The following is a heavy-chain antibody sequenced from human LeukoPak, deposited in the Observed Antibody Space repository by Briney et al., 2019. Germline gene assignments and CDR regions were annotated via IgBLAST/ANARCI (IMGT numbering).Heavy chain of an antibody. V-gene: IGHV4-59*12. J-gene: IGHJ3*02. CDR3: ARNLGGRRHPYSGSYQDAFDI. Sequence: PSETLSLTCSVSTASISSYYWSWIRQPPGKGLEWIGYVFHSGSTNYNPSLKSRVTISVDKSKNQFSLKLSSVTAADTAVYYCARNLGGRRHPYSGSYQDAFDIWGQGTMVTVSS. CDR2: VFHSGST. CDR1: TASISSYY. D-gene: IGHD1-26*01.